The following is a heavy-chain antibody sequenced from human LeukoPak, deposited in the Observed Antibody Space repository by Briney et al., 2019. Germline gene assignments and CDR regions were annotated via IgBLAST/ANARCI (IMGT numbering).Heavy chain of an antibody. Sequence: PGRSLRLSCAASGFTFSSYGMHWVRQAPGKGLEWVAVISYDGSNKYYADSVKGRFTISRDNSKNTLYLQMNSLRAEDTAVYYCAKSPYDILTGYSSIYYFDYWSQGTLVTVSS. CDR2: ISYDGSNK. CDR1: GFTFSSYG. V-gene: IGHV3-30*18. CDR3: AKSPYDILTGYSSIYYFDY. J-gene: IGHJ4*02. D-gene: IGHD3-9*01.